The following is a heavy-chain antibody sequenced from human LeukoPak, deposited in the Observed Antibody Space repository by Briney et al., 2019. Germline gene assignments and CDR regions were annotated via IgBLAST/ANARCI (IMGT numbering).Heavy chain of an antibody. CDR3: ARDTSGWDESWYLDL. Sequence: SETLSLTCTVSGGSISSYFWSWIRQPPGKGLEWIGYISYSGTTNYNPSLKSRVTMSIDTSKNQFSLKLSSVTAADTAVYYCARDTSGWDESWYLDLWGRGTLVSVSS. D-gene: IGHD6-19*01. CDR1: GGSISSYF. CDR2: ISYSGTT. J-gene: IGHJ2*01. V-gene: IGHV4-59*01.